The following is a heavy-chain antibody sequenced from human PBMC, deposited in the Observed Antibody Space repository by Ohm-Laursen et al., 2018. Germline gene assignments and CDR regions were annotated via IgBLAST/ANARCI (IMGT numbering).Heavy chain of an antibody. V-gene: IGHV3-30*03. CDR3: ARDSSQHLYYNYGMDV. Sequence: SLRLSRAASGFTLRDHGMHWVRQAPGKGLEWVSLISYDGGNKYYIDSVKGRFAISRDNSRNTVTLQMDNLRVGDTGIYFCARDSSQHLYYNYGMDVWGQGTTVTVSS. J-gene: IGHJ6*02. D-gene: IGHD2-2*01. CDR2: ISYDGGNK. CDR1: GFTLRDHG.